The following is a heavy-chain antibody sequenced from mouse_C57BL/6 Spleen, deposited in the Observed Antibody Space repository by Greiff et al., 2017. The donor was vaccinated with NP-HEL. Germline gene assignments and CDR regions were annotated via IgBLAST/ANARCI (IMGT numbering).Heavy chain of an antibody. CDR1: GYAFSSSW. CDR2: IYPGDGDT. D-gene: IGHD1-1*01. CDR3: AKGYYYGSSSYFDY. V-gene: IGHV1-82*01. J-gene: IGHJ2*01. Sequence: VKLQESGPELVKPGASVKISCKASGYAFSSSWMNWVKQRPGKGLEWIGRIYPGDGDTNYNGKFKGKATLTADKSSSTAYMQLSSLTSEDSAVYFCAKGYYYGSSSYFDYWGQGTTLTVSS.